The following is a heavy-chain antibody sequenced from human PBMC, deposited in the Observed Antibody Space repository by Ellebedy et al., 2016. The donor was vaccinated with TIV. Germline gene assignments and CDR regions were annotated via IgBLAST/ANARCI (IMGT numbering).Heavy chain of an antibody. D-gene: IGHD3-3*01. V-gene: IGHV1-69*13. CDR2: IIPIFGTA. CDR3: AREKITIFGVVPYVGGMDV. Sequence: SVKVSXXASGGTFSSYAISWVRQAPGQGLEWMGGIIPIFGTANYAQKFQGRVTITADESTSTAYMELSSLRSEDTAVYYCAREKITIFGVVPYVGGMDVWGQGTTVTVS. CDR1: GGTFSSYA. J-gene: IGHJ6*02.